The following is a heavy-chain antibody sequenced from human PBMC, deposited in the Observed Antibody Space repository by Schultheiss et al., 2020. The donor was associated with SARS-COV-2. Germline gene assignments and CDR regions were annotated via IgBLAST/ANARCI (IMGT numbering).Heavy chain of an antibody. V-gene: IGHV4-38-2*02. J-gene: IGHJ6*02. D-gene: IGHD2-15*01. CDR1: GYSISSGYY. CDR3: AREMGLVAAATPWEYYYGMDV. Sequence: SETLSLTCTVSGYSISSGYYWGWIRQPPGKGLEWIGSIYHSGSTYYNPSLKSRVTISVDTSKNQFSLKLSSVTAADTAVYYCAREMGLVAAATPWEYYYGMDVWGQGTTVTVSS. CDR2: IYHSGST.